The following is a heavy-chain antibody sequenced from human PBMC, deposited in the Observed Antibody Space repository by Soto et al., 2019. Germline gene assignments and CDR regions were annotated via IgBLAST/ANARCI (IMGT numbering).Heavy chain of an antibody. V-gene: IGHV1-18*01. CDR3: ARDRFNTVTTNFDY. J-gene: IGHJ4*02. CDR1: GYTFTSYG. CDR2: ISAYNGNT. Sequence: ASVKVSCKASGYTFTSYGISWVRQAPGQGLEWMGWISAYNGNTNYAQKLQGRVTMTTDTSTSTAYMELRSLRSEDTAVYYCARDRFNTVTTNFDYWGQGTLVTVSS. D-gene: IGHD4-4*01.